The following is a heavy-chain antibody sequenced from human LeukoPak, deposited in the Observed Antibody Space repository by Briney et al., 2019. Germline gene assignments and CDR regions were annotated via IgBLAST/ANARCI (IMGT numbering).Heavy chain of an antibody. Sequence: SETLSLTCTVSGGSVSSGSYYWSWIRQPPGKGLEWIGYIYYSGTTNYNPSLKSRVTISVDTSKNQFSLKLSSVTAAGTAVYYCARDPSGYFNYWGQGTLVTVSS. J-gene: IGHJ4*02. V-gene: IGHV4-61*01. CDR1: GGSVSSGSYY. CDR3: ARDPSGYFNY. D-gene: IGHD3-22*01. CDR2: IYYSGTT.